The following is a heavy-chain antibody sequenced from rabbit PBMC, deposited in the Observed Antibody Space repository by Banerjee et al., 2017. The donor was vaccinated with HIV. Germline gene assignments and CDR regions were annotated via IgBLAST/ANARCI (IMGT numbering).Heavy chain of an antibody. J-gene: IGHJ4*01. CDR2: IWTGSSGST. Sequence: SGGDLVKPEGSLTLTCTASGFSFNTNYVCWVRQAPGKGLEWIACIWTGSSGSTYYASWAKGRFTISKTSSTTVTLQMTSLTAADTATYFCARDLAGVIGWNFDLWGPGTLVTVS. D-gene: IGHD4-1*01. V-gene: IGHV1S40*01. CDR1: GFSFNTNY. CDR3: ARDLAGVIGWNFDL.